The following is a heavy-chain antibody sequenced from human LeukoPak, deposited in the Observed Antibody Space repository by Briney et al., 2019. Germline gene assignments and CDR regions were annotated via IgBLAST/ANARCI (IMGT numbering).Heavy chain of an antibody. V-gene: IGHV3-30-3*01. Sequence: GGSLRLSCAASGFTFGSYAMHWVRQAPGKGLEWVAVISYDGSNKYYADSVKGRFTISRDNSKNTLYLQMNSLRAEDTAVYYCASKSVHCSGGSCYGVWRQNAFDIWGQGTMVTVSS. CDR3: ASKSVHCSGGSCYGVWRQNAFDI. D-gene: IGHD2-15*01. CDR1: GFTFGSYA. CDR2: ISYDGSNK. J-gene: IGHJ3*02.